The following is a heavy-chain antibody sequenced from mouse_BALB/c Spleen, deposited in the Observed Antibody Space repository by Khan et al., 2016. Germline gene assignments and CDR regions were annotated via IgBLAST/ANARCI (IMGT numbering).Heavy chain of an antibody. J-gene: IGHJ2*01. CDR3: ARRIYYDAYFDY. Sequence: EVQLQESGPGLVKPSQSLSLTCTVTGYSITSDYAWNWIRQFPGNKLEWMGYISYSGSTSYNPSLKSRISITRDTSKNQFFLQLNSVTTEDTATYYCARRIYYDAYFDYWCQGTTLTVSS. CDR2: ISYSGST. D-gene: IGHD2-4*01. CDR1: GYSITSDYA. V-gene: IGHV3-2*02.